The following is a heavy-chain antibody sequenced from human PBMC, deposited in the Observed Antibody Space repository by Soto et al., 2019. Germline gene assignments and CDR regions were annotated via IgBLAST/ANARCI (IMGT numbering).Heavy chain of an antibody. D-gene: IGHD3-22*01. J-gene: IGHJ5*02. CDR2: VYPGDSDT. V-gene: IGHV5-51*01. CDR3: ARGGSSDSSNYLNWFDP. Sequence: GESLKISCKGSGYTFTRHWITWVRQVPGKGLEWMGIVYPGDSDTTYSPSFQGQVTISVDKSINTAYLQWSTLTASDTAMYYCARGGSSDSSNYLNWFDPWGQGTLVTVSS. CDR1: GYTFTRHW.